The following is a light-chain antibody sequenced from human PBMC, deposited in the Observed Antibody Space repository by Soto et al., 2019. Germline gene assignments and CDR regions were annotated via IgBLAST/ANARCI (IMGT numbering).Light chain of an antibody. CDR3: HQYNDWPLT. J-gene: IGKJ4*02. CDR2: DAS. Sequence: ETVVTQSPATLSVSPGERATLSCRASQSVSSNLARYQQKPGQAPRLLIHDASTRATGIPARVSGGGSGTGLNLSIRSLPSEDCAVDYGHQYNDWPLTFGGGTEVEIK. V-gene: IGKV3-15*01. CDR1: QSVSSN.